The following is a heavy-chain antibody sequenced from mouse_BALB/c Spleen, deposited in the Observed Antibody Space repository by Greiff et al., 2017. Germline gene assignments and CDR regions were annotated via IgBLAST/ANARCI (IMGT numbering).Heavy chain of an antibody. V-gene: IGHV5-17*02. CDR3: ARGEGFMDY. CDR1: GFTFSSFG. CDR2: ISSGSSTI. J-gene: IGHJ4*01. Sequence: EVQGVESGGGLVQPGGSRKLSCAASGFTFSSFGMHWVRQAPEKGLEWVAYISSGSSTIYYADTVKGRFTISRDNPKNTLFLQMTSLRSEDTAMYYCARGEGFMDYWGQGTSVTVSS.